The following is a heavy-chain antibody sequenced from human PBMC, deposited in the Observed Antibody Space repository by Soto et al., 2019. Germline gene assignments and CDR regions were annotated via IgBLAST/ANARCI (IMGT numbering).Heavy chain of an antibody. J-gene: IGHJ4*02. CDR3: ARDSLGRLDY. CDR1: GFTFSSYS. D-gene: IGHD6-6*01. V-gene: IGHV3-21*01. CDR2: ISSSSSYI. Sequence: GGSLRLSCAASGFTFSSYSMNWVRQAPGKGLEWVSSISSSSSYIYYADSVKGRFTISRDNAKNSLYLQMNSLRAEDTAGYYCARDSLGRLDYWGQGTLVTVSS.